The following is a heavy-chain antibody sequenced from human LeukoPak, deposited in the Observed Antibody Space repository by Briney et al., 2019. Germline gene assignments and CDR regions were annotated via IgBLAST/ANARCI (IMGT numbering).Heavy chain of an antibody. CDR2: FDPQDGET. Sequence: ASVKVSCKVSGYTLTELSMHWVRQAPGKGLGWRGGFDPQDGETIYAQKFQGRVTITAYTSTDTASMELSSLRAEDTAVYYCATGSGCNYFDYWGQGTLVTVSS. J-gene: IGHJ4*02. CDR1: GYTLTELS. V-gene: IGHV1-24*01. D-gene: IGHD6-19*01. CDR3: ATGSGCNYFDY.